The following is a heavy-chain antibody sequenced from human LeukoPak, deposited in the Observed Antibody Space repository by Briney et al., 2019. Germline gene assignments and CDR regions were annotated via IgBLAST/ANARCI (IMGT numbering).Heavy chain of an antibody. CDR2: FSRNGHDT. D-gene: IGHD6-13*01. CDR3: AKGSLGSWYFFDF. CDR1: GFTFGSSP. V-gene: IGHV3-23*01. J-gene: IGHJ4*02. Sequence: GGSLRLSCAASGFTFGSSPMSWVRQAPGKGPEWVTTFSRNGHDTYYADSVKGRFTIFRDNSKSTLYLQMNSLRAEDTAVYYYAKGSLGSWYFFDFWGQGTLVTVSS.